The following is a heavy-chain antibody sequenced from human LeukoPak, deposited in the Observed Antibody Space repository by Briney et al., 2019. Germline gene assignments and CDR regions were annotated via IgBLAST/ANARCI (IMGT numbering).Heavy chain of an antibody. V-gene: IGHV4-34*01. D-gene: IGHD2-15*01. CDR3: ATRGYCSGGSCYDAYYGMDV. Sequence: SEPLSLTCAVCGGFFSGYYGSWIRQPPGKGQEWIGEINHSGSTNYNPSLKSRVTISVDTSKNQYSLKLSSVTAPDTAVYYCATRGYCSGGSCYDAYYGMDVWGQGTTVTVSS. CDR2: INHSGST. J-gene: IGHJ6*02. CDR1: GGFFSGYY.